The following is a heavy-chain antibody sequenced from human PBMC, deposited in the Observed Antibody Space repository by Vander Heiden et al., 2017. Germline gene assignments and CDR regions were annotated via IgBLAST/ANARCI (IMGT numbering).Heavy chain of an antibody. J-gene: IGHJ5*02. D-gene: IGHD6-13*01. Sequence: QAQLVQSGAEVKKPGASVKVSCQASGYTFSTYGISWVRQAPGQGPEWMGWISGYNGNTKYAQKLQGRITVTIDSSTDTAYMELRSLKSDDTAVYYCARESSSWRGAHLFDPWGQGTLVTVSS. CDR1: GYTFSTYG. CDR3: ARESSSWRGAHLFDP. CDR2: ISGYNGNT. V-gene: IGHV1-18*01.